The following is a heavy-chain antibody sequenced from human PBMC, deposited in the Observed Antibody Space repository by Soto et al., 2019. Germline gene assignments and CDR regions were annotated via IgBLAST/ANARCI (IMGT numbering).Heavy chain of an antibody. J-gene: IGHJ4*02. CDR3: ARLRGSGWYTGYFDY. Sequence: GESLKISCKGSGYSFPTYWIGWVRQMPGKGLEWMGIIYPGDSVSRYSPFFQGQVTISADKSISTAYLQWSSLKASDTAMYYCARLRGSGWYTGYFDYWGQGTLVTVSS. V-gene: IGHV5-51*01. CDR2: IYPGDSVS. CDR1: GYSFPTYW. D-gene: IGHD6-19*01.